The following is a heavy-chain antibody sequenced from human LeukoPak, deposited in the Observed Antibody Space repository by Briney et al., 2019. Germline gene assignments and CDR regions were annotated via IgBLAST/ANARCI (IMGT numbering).Heavy chain of an antibody. CDR2: ISAYNGNT. J-gene: IGHJ5*02. CDR3: ARVHDIVAVTPRGP. V-gene: IGHV1-18*01. Sequence: ASVKVSCKASGYTFTSYGISWVRQAPGQGLEWMGWISAYNGNTNYAQKLQGRVTMTTDTSTSTAYMELRSLRSDDTAVYYCARVHDIVAVTPRGPWGQGTLVTVSS. CDR1: GYTFTSYG. D-gene: IGHD2-2*01.